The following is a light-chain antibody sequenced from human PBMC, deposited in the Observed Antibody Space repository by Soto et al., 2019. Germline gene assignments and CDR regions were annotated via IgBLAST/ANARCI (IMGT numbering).Light chain of an antibody. V-gene: IGLV2-14*01. Sequence: QSALTQPASVSGSPGQSITISCTGTSSDVGAYDYVSWYQQHPGNAPKLMIRNVSNRPSGVSNRFSGSKSGNTASLTISGLQSEDEADYYCASFTSRTTLVFGGGTKLTVL. CDR1: SSDVGAYDY. CDR2: NVS. J-gene: IGLJ2*01. CDR3: ASFTSRTTLV.